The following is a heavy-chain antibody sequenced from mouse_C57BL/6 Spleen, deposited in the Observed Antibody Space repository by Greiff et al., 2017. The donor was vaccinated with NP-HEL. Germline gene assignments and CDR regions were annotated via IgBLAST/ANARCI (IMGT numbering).Heavy chain of an antibody. Sequence: VQLVESGAELARPGASVKLSCKASGYTFTSYGISWVKQRTGQGLEWIGEIYPRSGNTYYNEKFKGKATLTADKSSSTAYMELRSLTSEDSAVYFCARWGYGSKGFAYWGQGTLVTVSA. V-gene: IGHV1-81*01. CDR1: GYTFTSYG. CDR2: IYPRSGNT. J-gene: IGHJ3*01. CDR3: ARWGYGSKGFAY. D-gene: IGHD1-1*01.